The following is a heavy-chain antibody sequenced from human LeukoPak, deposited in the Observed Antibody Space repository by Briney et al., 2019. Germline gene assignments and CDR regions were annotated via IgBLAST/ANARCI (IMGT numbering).Heavy chain of an antibody. Sequence: SVKVSCKASGGTFIGYAISWVRQAPGQGLEWMGGIIPIFGTANYAQKFQGRVTITADESTSTAYMELSSLRSEDTAVYYCASGGYSHHDYWGQGTLVTVSS. CDR1: GGTFIGYA. J-gene: IGHJ4*02. D-gene: IGHD5-18*01. CDR3: ASGGYSHHDY. V-gene: IGHV1-69*13. CDR2: IIPIFGTA.